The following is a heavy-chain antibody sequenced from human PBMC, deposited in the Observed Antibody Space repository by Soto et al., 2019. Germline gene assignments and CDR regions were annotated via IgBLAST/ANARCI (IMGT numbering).Heavy chain of an antibody. CDR1: GYSFTSYW. Sequence: GESLKISCKGSGYSFTSYWIGWVRQMPGKGLEWMGIIYPGDSDTRYSPSFQGQVTISADKSISTAYLQWSSPKASDTAMYYCARRNRAQQLVLGYYGMEVWGQGTTVTVSS. CDR3: ARRNRAQQLVLGYYGMEV. D-gene: IGHD6-13*01. V-gene: IGHV5-51*01. J-gene: IGHJ6*02. CDR2: IYPGDSDT.